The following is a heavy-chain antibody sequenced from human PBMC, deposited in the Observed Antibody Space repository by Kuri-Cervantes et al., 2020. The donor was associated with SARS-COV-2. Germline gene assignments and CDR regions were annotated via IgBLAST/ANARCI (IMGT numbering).Heavy chain of an antibody. D-gene: IGHD3-10*01. CDR1: GGTFDSYT. J-gene: IGHJ4*02. CDR2: IITAFGTA. CDR3: AKELLWFGDLHGGYFDY. Sequence: SVKVSCKATGGTFDSYTISWVRQTPGQGLEWMGGIITAFGTANYAQKFQDRVTLIADKSTSTVFMELSRLSSEDTAVYYCAKELLWFGDLHGGYFDYWGQGTLVTVSS. V-gene: IGHV1-69*06.